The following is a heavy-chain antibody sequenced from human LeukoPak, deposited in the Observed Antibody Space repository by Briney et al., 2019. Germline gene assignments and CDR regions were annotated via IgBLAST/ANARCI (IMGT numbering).Heavy chain of an antibody. CDR2: INAGNGNT. CDR1: GYTFTSYA. D-gene: IGHD3-16*02. Sequence: GASVKVSSKASGYTFTSYAMHWVRQAPGQRLEWMGWINAGNGNTKYSQKFQGRVTITRDTSASTAYMELSSLRSEDTAVYYCARDTYDYVWGSYRYFPGDFDYWGQGTLVTVSS. CDR3: ARDTYDYVWGSYRYFPGDFDY. J-gene: IGHJ4*02. V-gene: IGHV1-3*01.